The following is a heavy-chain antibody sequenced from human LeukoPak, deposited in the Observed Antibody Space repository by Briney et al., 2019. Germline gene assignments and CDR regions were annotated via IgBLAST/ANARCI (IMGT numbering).Heavy chain of an antibody. J-gene: IGHJ6*03. CDR1: GGSISSYY. CDR3: ARMGSEYYYYYMDV. V-gene: IGHV4-4*07. CDR2: IYTSGST. Sequence: SETLSLTCTVSGGSISSYYWSWIRQPAGKGLEWIGRIYTSGSTNYNPSLKSRVTISVDRSKNQFSLKLSSVTAADTAVYYCARMGSEYYYYYMDVWGKGTTVTVSS. D-gene: IGHD3-10*01.